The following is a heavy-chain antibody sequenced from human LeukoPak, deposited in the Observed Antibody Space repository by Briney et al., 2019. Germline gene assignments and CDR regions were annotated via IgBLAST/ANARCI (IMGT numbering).Heavy chain of an antibody. CDR1: GGSISSYY. D-gene: IGHD6-19*01. J-gene: IGHJ4*02. Sequence: PSETLSLTCTVSGGSISSYYWSWIRQPPGKGLEWIGYIYYSGSTNYNPSLKSRVTISVDTSKNQFSLKLSSVTAADTAVYYCARSSSPAARWLVNRYYFDYWGQGTLVTVSS. V-gene: IGHV4-59*01. CDR3: ARSSSPAARWLVNRYYFDY. CDR2: IYYSGST.